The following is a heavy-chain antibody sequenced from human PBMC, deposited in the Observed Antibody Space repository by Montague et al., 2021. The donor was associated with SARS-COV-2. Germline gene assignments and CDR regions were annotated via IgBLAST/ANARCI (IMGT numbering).Heavy chain of an antibody. J-gene: IGHJ6*02. CDR3: ARGRYSSSWYGWKGMDV. Sequence: SETLSLTCAVYGGSFSGNYWSWIRQPQGKGLEWNGESNHSGSTNYNPTLKSRGTISVDTSKNQFSLKLSSGTAADTAVDYCARGRYSSSWYGWKGMDVWGQGTTVTVSS. V-gene: IGHV4-34*01. CDR1: GGSFSGNY. CDR2: SNHSGST. D-gene: IGHD6-13*01.